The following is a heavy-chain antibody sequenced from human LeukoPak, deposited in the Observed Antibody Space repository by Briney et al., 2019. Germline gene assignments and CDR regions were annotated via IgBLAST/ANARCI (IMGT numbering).Heavy chain of an antibody. V-gene: IGHV3-7*01. CDR2: IKQDGSEK. Sequence: GGSLRLSCAASGFTFSSYWMSWVRQAPGKGLEWVANIKQDGSEKYYVDSVKGRFTISRDNAKNSLYLQMNSLRAEDTAVYYCARDVGGSSWYYFDYWGQGTLVTVSS. J-gene: IGHJ4*02. D-gene: IGHD6-13*01. CDR1: GFTFSSYW. CDR3: ARDVGGSSWYYFDY.